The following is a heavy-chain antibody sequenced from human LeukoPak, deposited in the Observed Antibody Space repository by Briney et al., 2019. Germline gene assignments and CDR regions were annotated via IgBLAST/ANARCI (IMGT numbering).Heavy chain of an antibody. V-gene: IGHV3-23*01. Sequence: GGSPRLSCAASGFTFSSYAMTWVRQAPGKGLEWVSTISATGGSTYYADSVQGRFTISRDNSKNTLYLQMNSLRPEDTAVYYCAKLLRVGGTNEAFDIWGQGTMITVSS. CDR1: GFTFSSYA. J-gene: IGHJ3*02. D-gene: IGHD1-26*01. CDR2: ISATGGST. CDR3: AKLLRVGGTNEAFDI.